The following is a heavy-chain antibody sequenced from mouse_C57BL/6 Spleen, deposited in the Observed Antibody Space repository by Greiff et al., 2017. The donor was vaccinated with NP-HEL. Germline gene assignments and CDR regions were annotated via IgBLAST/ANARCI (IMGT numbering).Heavy chain of an antibody. J-gene: IGHJ4*01. D-gene: IGHD1-1*01. Sequence: VQLQQSGAELVKPGASVKLSCKASGYTFTSYWMHWVKQRPGRGLEWIGRIDPNSGGTKYTEKFKRKEKLTEDKATSTEYMQISRLTSEDSAVYYCARDYYYGIYAMDDWGQGTSVTVAS. CDR3: ARDYYYGIYAMDD. V-gene: IGHV1-72*01. CDR1: GYTFTSYW. CDR2: IDPNSGGT.